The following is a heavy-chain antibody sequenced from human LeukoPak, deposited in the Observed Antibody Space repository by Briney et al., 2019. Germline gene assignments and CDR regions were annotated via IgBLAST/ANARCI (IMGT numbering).Heavy chain of an antibody. CDR2: IDPSDSYT. Sequence: GESLKISCKGSGYIFTSYWISWVRQMPGKGLEWMGRIDPSDSYTNYSPSFQGHVTISADKSISTAYLQWSSLKASDAAMYYCARLRPSHMGMDVWGQGTTVTVSS. D-gene: IGHD2-21*01. CDR3: ARLRPSHMGMDV. CDR1: GYIFTSYW. J-gene: IGHJ6*02. V-gene: IGHV5-10-1*01.